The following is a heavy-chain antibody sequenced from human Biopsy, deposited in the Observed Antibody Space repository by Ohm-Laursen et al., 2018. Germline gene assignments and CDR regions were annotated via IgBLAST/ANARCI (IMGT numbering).Heavy chain of an antibody. CDR3: ARDSGILNYGNFKYYHYYGMDV. V-gene: IGHV4-59*02. CDR1: GDSVTKYY. CDR2: IYYSVMT. Sequence: TLSLTCTVSGDSVTKYYWSWIRQPPGKGLEWIGHIYYSVMTNYNPSLQSRVSISVDTSRNQVSLTPSSVTAADTAVYYCARDSGILNYGNFKYYHYYGMDVWGQGTLVTVSS. J-gene: IGHJ6*02. D-gene: IGHD4-11*01.